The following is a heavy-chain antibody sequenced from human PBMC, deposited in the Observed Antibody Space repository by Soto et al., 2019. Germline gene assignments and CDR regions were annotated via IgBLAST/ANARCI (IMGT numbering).Heavy chain of an antibody. J-gene: IGHJ4*02. Sequence: PSETLSLTCTVSGGSISSYYWSWIRQPPGKGLEWIGYIYYSGSTNYNPSLKSRVTISVDTSKNQFSLKLSSVTAADTAVYYCASSTTYYYDSSGYYYEYYFDYWGQGTPVTGSS. V-gene: IGHV4-59*01. CDR3: ASSTTYYYDSSGYYYEYYFDY. CDR1: GGSISSYY. CDR2: IYYSGST. D-gene: IGHD3-22*01.